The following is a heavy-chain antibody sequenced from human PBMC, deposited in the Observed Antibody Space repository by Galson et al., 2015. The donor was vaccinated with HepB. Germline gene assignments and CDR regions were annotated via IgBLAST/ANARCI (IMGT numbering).Heavy chain of an antibody. Sequence: VKVSCKVSGYTFTDYYMHWVQQAPGKGLEWMGLVDPEDGETIYAEKFQGRVTITADTSTDTAYMELSSLRSEDTAVYYCATMARYDPALLDYWGQGTLVTVSS. CDR3: ATMARYDPALLDY. V-gene: IGHV1-69-2*01. CDR1: GYTFTDYY. D-gene: IGHD3-3*01. J-gene: IGHJ4*02. CDR2: VDPEDGET.